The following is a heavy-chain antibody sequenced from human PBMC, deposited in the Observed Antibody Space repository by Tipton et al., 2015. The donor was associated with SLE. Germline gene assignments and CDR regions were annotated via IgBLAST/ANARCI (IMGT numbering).Heavy chain of an antibody. J-gene: IGHJ6*02. CDR3: ARRIGGYYGMDV. Sequence: SLRLSCAASGFTFSSYAMNWVRQAPGKGLEWVSYITIGGSTLYYADSVKGRFTISRDNSKNTLYLQMNSLRAEDTAVYYCARRIGGYYGMDVCGQGTTGSVSS. CDR2: ITIGGSTL. D-gene: IGHD2-15*01. CDR1: GFTFSSYA. V-gene: IGHV3-48*03.